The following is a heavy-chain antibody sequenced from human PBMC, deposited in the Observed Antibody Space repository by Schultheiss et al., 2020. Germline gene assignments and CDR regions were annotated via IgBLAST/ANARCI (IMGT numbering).Heavy chain of an antibody. V-gene: IGHV3-15*01. CDR3: TILRGGFDP. Sequence: GGSLRLSCAASGFTFSDSWMSWVRQAPGKGLEWVGRIKSKADGGTTDYAAPVKGRFTISRDDSKNTLYLQMNSLKSEDTAVYYCTILRGGFDPWGQGTLVNVSS. D-gene: IGHD3-16*01. J-gene: IGHJ5*02. CDR2: IKSKADGGTT. CDR1: GFTFSDSW.